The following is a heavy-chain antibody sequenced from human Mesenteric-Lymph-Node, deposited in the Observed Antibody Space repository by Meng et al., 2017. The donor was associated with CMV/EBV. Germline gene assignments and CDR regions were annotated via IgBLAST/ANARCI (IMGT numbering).Heavy chain of an antibody. CDR2: INTNSGGT. Sequence: ASVKVSCKASGYTFTYYYIHWVRQAPGQGLEWMGWINTNSGGTHYAQKFQDRVTMTRDTSINTAYMELSSLRSDDTAVFYCARSLSGSYFWYFDLWGRGTLVTVSS. V-gene: IGHV1-2*02. D-gene: IGHD1-26*01. CDR3: ARSLSGSYFWYFDL. CDR1: GYTFTYYY. J-gene: IGHJ2*01.